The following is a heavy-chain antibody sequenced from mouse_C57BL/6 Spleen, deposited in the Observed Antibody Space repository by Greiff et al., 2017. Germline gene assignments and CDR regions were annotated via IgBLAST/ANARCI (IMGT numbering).Heavy chain of an antibody. V-gene: IGHV5-4*01. CDR1: GFTFSSYA. Sequence: EVLLVESGGGLVKPGGSLKLSCAASGFTFSSYAMSWVRQTPEKRLEWVATISDGGSYTYYPANVKGRFTISRDNAKNNLYLQMSHLKSEDTAMYYCARLANWDYFVYWGQGTTLTVSS. CDR3: ARLANWDYFVY. D-gene: IGHD4-1*01. CDR2: ISDGGSYT. J-gene: IGHJ2*01.